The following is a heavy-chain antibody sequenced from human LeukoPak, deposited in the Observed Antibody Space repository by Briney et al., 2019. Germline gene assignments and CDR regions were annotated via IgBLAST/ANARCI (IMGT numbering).Heavy chain of an antibody. D-gene: IGHD3-22*01. CDR3: ARGEGSYYYDSSGYSGIDY. Sequence: SETLSLTCIVSGGSIGNYYWNWIRQPPGKGLEWIGYIYYSGSTNYNPSLKSRVTISVDTSKNQFSLKLSSVTAADTAVYYCARGEGSYYYDSSGYSGIDYWGQGTLVTVSS. V-gene: IGHV4-59*01. CDR2: IYYSGST. CDR1: GGSIGNYY. J-gene: IGHJ4*02.